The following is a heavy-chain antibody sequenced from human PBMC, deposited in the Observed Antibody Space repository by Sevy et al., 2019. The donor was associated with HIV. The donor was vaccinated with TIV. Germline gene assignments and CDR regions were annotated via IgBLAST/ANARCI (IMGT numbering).Heavy chain of an antibody. CDR1: GFTFSSYA. CDR3: AKDPSLVVIIQGYFDY. Sequence: GGSLRLSCAASGFTFSSYAMSWVRQAPGKGLEWVSAISGSGGSTYYADSVKGRFTISRDNSENTLYLQMNSLRAEDTAVYYCAKDPSLVVIIQGYFDYWGQGTLVTVSS. V-gene: IGHV3-23*01. J-gene: IGHJ4*02. D-gene: IGHD3-22*01. CDR2: ISGSGGST.